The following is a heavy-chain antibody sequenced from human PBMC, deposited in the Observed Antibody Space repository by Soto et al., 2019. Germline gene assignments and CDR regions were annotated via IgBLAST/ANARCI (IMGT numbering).Heavy chain of an antibody. CDR1: GGSISSYY. D-gene: IGHD3-10*01. J-gene: IGHJ6*02. V-gene: IGHV4-59*12. CDR3: AREGRNYYGSGSYGMDV. CDR2: IYYSGST. Sequence: SETLSLTCTVSGGSISSYYWSWIRQPPGKGLEWIGYIYYSGSTNYNPSLKSRVTISVDTSKNQFSLKLSSVTAADTAVYYCAREGRNYYGSGSYGMDVWGQGTTVTVSS.